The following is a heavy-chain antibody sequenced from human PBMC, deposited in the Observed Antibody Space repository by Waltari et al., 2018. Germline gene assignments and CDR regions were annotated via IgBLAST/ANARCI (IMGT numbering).Heavy chain of an antibody. D-gene: IGHD3-22*01. CDR2: INHSEKT. CDR3: ARGRQYYSDGGYFDS. V-gene: IGHV4-34*01. CDR1: GGSFSGRY. Sequence: QVQLQQWGAGLLKPSETLSLSCAVYGGSFSGRYWNWVRQAPGKGLEWIGEINHSEKTNYNPSLKSRVAISIDTSKNQFSLKLNSVTAADTAVYYCARGRQYYSDGGYFDSWGQGTLVTVSS. J-gene: IGHJ4*02.